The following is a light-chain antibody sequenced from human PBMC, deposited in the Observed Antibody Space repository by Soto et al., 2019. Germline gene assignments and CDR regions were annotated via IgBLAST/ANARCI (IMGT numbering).Light chain of an antibody. V-gene: IGKV1-27*01. CDR1: QDIINY. Sequence: DIQMTQSPSSLSASVGDSVTITCRASQDIINYVAWFQQKPGKVPKLLIYTASTLRSGVPSRFSGSGSGTEFTLTITSLQPEDVATYYCQKYNSAPRTFGQGTKVDIK. J-gene: IGKJ1*01. CDR2: TAS. CDR3: QKYNSAPRT.